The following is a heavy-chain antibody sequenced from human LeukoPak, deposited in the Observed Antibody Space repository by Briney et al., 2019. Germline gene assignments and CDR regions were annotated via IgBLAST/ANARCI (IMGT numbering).Heavy chain of an antibody. CDR2: INPNSGGT. CDR1: GYTFTGYY. J-gene: IGHJ6*02. CDR3: AIPDYGDLYYYGMDV. V-gene: IGHV1-2*04. Sequence: ASVKVSCKASGYTFTGYYMHWVRQAPGQGLEWMGWINPNSGGTNYAQKFQGWVTMTTDTSTSTAYMELRSLRSDDTAVYYCAIPDYGDLYYYGMDVWGQGTTVTVSS. D-gene: IGHD4-17*01.